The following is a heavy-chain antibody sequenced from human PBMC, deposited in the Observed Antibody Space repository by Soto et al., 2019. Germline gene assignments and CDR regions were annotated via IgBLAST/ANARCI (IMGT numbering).Heavy chain of an antibody. J-gene: IGHJ3*02. Sequence: GASVKVSCKASGYRYTGYYMHWVRQANGQGLEWMGWINPNSGGSNYAQKFQGWVTMTRDTSISTAYMELSSLRSEDTAVYYCARFRDYIWGSYRSDAFDIWGQGTMVTVSS. CDR2: INPNSGGS. V-gene: IGHV1-2*04. CDR3: ARFRDYIWGSYRSDAFDI. D-gene: IGHD3-16*02. CDR1: GYRYTGYY.